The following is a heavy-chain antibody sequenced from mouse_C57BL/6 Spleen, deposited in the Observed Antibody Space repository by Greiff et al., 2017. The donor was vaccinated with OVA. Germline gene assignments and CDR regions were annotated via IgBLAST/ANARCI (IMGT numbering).Heavy chain of an antibody. D-gene: IGHD1-1*01. CDR2: IYPRSGNT. V-gene: IGHV1-81*01. Sequence: QVHVKQSGAELARPGASVKLSCKASGYTFTSYGISWVKQRTGQGLECIGEIYPRSGNTYYNEKFKGKATLTADKSSSTAYMELRSLTSEDSAVYFCARGGGSSYWYFDVWGTGTTVTVSS. CDR3: ARGGGSSYWYFDV. J-gene: IGHJ1*03. CDR1: GYTFTSYG.